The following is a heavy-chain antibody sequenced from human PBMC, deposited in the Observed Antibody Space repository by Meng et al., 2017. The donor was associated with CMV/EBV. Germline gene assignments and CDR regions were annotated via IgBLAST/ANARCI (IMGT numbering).Heavy chain of an antibody. D-gene: IGHD6-19*01. J-gene: IGHJ5*02. Sequence: GESLKISCAASGFTFSSYSMNWVRQAPGKGLEWVSSISSSSSYIYYADSVKGRFTISRDNAKNSLYLQMNSLRAEDTAVYYCAREAGMFDPWGQGTLVTVSS. CDR3: AREAGMFDP. CDR2: ISSSSSYI. V-gene: IGHV3-21*01. CDR1: GFTFSSYS.